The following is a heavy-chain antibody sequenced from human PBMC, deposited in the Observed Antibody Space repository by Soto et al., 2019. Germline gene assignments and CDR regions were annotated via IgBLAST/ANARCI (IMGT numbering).Heavy chain of an antibody. CDR3: AKGDEDTAIGIYYFDY. Sequence: GGSLRLSCAASGFTFDDYAMHWVRQAPGKGLEWVSGISWNSGSIGYADSVKGRFTISRDNAKNSLYLQMNSLRAEDTALYYCAKGDEDTAIGIYYFDYWGQGTLVTVSS. V-gene: IGHV3-9*01. CDR2: ISWNSGSI. CDR1: GFTFDDYA. J-gene: IGHJ4*02. D-gene: IGHD5-18*01.